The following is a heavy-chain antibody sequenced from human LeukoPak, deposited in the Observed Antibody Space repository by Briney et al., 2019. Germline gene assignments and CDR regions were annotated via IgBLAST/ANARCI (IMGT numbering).Heavy chain of an antibody. Sequence: QPGGSLRLSCLTSGFTLSTNAMSWVRQAPGKGLEWISGISGSGASTYYADSVKGRFTIPRDDSRNTLYLQMNSLRGDDTAVYYCAKDVGKWESLHFFDYWGQGTLVTVSS. D-gene: IGHD1-26*01. CDR1: GFTLSTNA. CDR3: AKDVGKWESLHFFDY. CDR2: ISGSGAST. V-gene: IGHV3-23*01. J-gene: IGHJ4*02.